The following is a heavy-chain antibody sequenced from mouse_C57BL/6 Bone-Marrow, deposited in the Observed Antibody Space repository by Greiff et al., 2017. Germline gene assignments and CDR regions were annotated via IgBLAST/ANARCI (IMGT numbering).Heavy chain of an antibody. D-gene: IGHD2-4*01. CDR3: TRFLYYDYGYAMDY. V-gene: IGHV1-15*01. CDR1: GYTFTDYE. CDR2: IDPETGGT. Sequence: QVHVKQSGAELVRPGASVTLSCKASGYTFTDYEMHWVKQTPVHGLEWIGAIDPETGGTAYNQKFKGKAILTADKSSSTAYMELRSLTSEDSAVYYCTRFLYYDYGYAMDYWGQGTSVTVSS. J-gene: IGHJ4*01.